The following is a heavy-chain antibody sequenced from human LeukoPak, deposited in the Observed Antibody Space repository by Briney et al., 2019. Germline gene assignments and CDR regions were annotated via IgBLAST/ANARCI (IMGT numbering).Heavy chain of an antibody. D-gene: IGHD2-21*02. Sequence: GGSLRLSCAASGFTFSSYGMHWVRQAPGKGLEWVAFIRYDGSNKYYADSAKGRFTISRDNSKNTLSLQMNSLRAEDTALYYCAKESDSSLLPPPDYWGQGTRVTVSS. J-gene: IGHJ4*02. CDR1: GFTFSSYG. V-gene: IGHV3-30*02. CDR3: AKESDSSLLPPPDY. CDR2: IRYDGSNK.